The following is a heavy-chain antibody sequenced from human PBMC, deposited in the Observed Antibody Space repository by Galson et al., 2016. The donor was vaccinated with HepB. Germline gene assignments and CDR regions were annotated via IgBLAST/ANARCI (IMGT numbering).Heavy chain of an antibody. Sequence: SVKVSCKASGGTFSSYTISWVRQAPGQGLEWMGGIIPIFGTTNYAQKFQGRVTITADKSTSTVYMELSSLRPEDTAIYYCAAGLYCGNVNCYPPRDYWGQGTLVTVSS. V-gene: IGHV1-69*06. CDR1: GGTFSSYT. D-gene: IGHD2-2*01. CDR3: AAGLYCGNVNCYPPRDY. CDR2: IIPIFGTT. J-gene: IGHJ4*02.